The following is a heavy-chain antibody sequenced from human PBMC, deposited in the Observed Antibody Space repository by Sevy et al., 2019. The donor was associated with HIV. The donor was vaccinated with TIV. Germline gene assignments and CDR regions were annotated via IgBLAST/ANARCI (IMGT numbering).Heavy chain of an antibody. CDR3: ARLDATRPKGYYFDY. CDR2: IYYSGVT. Sequence: SETLSLTCTVSGGSINSRTSYWGWIRQPPGKGLEWTEIIYYSGVTYYNPSLKSRVTMSVDTSKNQFSLKLSSVTAADTAVYYCARLDATRPKGYYFDYWGQGTLVTVSS. CDR1: GGSINSRTSY. D-gene: IGHD1-1*01. J-gene: IGHJ4*02. V-gene: IGHV4-39*01.